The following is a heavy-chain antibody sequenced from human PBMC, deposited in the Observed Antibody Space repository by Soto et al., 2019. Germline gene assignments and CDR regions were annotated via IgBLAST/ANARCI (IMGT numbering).Heavy chain of an antibody. CDR1: GFTVSNNY. J-gene: IGHJ4*02. CDR2: IYSGGST. Sequence: GGSLRLSCAASGFTVSNNYMSWVRQAPGKGLEWVSLIYSGGSTFYADSVKGRFTISRDNSKNTLFLQMNSLRAEDTAVYFCATYTSLDYWGQGTLVTVAS. CDR3: ATYTSLDY. D-gene: IGHD2-2*02. V-gene: IGHV3-53*01.